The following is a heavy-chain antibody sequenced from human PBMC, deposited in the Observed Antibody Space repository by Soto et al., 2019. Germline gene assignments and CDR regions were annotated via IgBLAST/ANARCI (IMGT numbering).Heavy chain of an antibody. CDR1: GFTFSSYA. CDR3: AKDRAAVAPRVRFDP. J-gene: IGHJ5*02. CDR2: ITGSGDNT. V-gene: IGHV3-23*01. D-gene: IGHD6-19*01. Sequence: GGSLRLSCAASGFTSSGFTFSSYAMSWVRQAPGKGLEWVSSITGSGDNTYYADSVKGRFTISRDNSKNTLFLQMNSLRAEDTAVYYCAKDRAAVAPRVRFDPWGQGTLVNVAS.